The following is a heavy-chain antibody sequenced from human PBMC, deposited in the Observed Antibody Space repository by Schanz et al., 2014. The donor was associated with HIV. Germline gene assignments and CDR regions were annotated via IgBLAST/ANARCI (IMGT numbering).Heavy chain of an antibody. CDR2: ISGYNGNT. J-gene: IGHJ4*02. V-gene: IGHV1-18*01. CDR1: GYSFNDYG. Sequence: QVQLVQSGAEVKKPGASVKVSCKASGYSFNDYGVSWMRQAPGQGLEWMGWISGYNGNTDYAQKFQDRVTMTTDTSTSTAYMELRSLRSDDTALYYCARANFGGYEGPDYWGQGMLVTVSS. D-gene: IGHD5-12*01. CDR3: ARANFGGYEGPDY.